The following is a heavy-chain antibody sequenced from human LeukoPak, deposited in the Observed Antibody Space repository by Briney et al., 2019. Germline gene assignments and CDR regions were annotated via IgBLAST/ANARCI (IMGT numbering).Heavy chain of an antibody. J-gene: IGHJ4*02. CDR3: ARSFWYGSGSYPLFDY. CDR1: GGSISSYY. CDR2: IYYSGST. Sequence: PSETLSLTCTVSGGSISSYYWSWIRQPPGKGLEWIGYIYYSGSTNYNPSLKSRVTISVDTSKNQFSLKLSSVTAADTAVYYCARSFWYGSGSYPLFDYWGQGTLVTVSS. V-gene: IGHV4-59*01. D-gene: IGHD3-10*01.